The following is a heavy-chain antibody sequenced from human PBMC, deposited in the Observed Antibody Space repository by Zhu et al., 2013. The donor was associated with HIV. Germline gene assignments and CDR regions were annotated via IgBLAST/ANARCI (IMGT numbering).Heavy chain of an antibody. CDR1: GGSISSYY. J-gene: IGHJ4*02. Sequence: QVQLQESGPGLVKPSETLSLTCTVSGGSISSYYWSWIRQPPGKGLEWIGYIYYSGSTNYNPSLKSRVTISVDTSKNQFSLKLSSVTAADTAVYYCASAINYYGSGSYYKRPYYFDYWGQGTLVTVSS. CDR3: ASAINYYGSGSYYKRPYYFDY. D-gene: IGHD3-10*01. CDR2: IYYSGST. V-gene: IGHV4-59*08.